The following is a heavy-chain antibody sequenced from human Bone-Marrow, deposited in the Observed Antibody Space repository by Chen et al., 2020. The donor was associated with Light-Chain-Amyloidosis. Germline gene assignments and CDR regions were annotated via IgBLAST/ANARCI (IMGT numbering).Heavy chain of an antibody. CDR1: GFTFSLYG. V-gene: IGHV3-21*01. J-gene: IGHJ6*02. D-gene: IGHD6-13*01. CDR2: ITGGGQSI. Sequence: EVPLVESGGGLVKPGGSLRLSRAASGFTFSLYGMHWVSEAPGKGLEWVSSITGGGQSINYADSVRGRFTISGDNARNSLYLQMNSLRAEDTAVYYCARSPYSTVAPHYYGMDLWGQGITVTVSS. CDR3: ARSPYSTVAPHYYGMDL.